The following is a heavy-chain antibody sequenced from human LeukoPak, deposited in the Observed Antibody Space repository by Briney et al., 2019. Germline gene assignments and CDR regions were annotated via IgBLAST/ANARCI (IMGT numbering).Heavy chain of an antibody. CDR3: AKDYYGSGSYYNGYFDY. D-gene: IGHD3-10*01. J-gene: IGHJ4*02. CDR2: ISWDGGST. V-gene: IGHV3-43D*04. CDR1: GFTFDDYA. Sequence: GGSLRLSCAASGFTFDDYAMHWVRHAPGKGLEWVSLISWDGGSTYYAVSVKGRFTISRDNSKNSLYLQMNSLRAEDTALYYCAKDYYGSGSYYNGYFDYWGQGTLVTVSS.